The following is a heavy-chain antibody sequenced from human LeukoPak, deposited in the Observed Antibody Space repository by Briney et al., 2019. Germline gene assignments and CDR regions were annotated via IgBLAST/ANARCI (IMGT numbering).Heavy chain of an antibody. CDR2: IYYSGST. CDR3: ARLVGYSSGWYSGAGDYFDY. D-gene: IGHD6-19*01. J-gene: IGHJ4*02. V-gene: IGHV4-59*08. CDR1: GGSISSYY. Sequence: SETLSLTCTVSGGSISSYYWSWIRQPPGKGLEWIGYIYYSGSTNYNPSLKSRVTISVDTSKNQFSLKLSPVTAADTAVYYCARLVGYSSGWYSGAGDYFDYWGQGTLVTVSS.